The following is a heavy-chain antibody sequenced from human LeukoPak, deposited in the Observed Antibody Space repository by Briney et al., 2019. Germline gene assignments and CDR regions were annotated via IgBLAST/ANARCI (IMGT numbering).Heavy chain of an antibody. CDR2: VYTNGRP. D-gene: IGHD3-3*01. CDR3: ARDRLLGGPSSKYGFDF. Sequence: PSETLSLTCAVSGGSIGTHYWSWIRQPAGEGLEWIGRVYTNGRPDYNPSLKSRVTTSVDTSKNHFSLKLSSVTAADTAVYYCARDRLLGGPSSKYGFDFWGQGSLVTVSS. V-gene: IGHV4-4*07. CDR1: GGSIGTHY. J-gene: IGHJ4*02.